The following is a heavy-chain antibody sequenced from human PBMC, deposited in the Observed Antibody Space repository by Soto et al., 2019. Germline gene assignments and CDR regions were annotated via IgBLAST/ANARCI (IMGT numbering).Heavy chain of an antibody. V-gene: IGHV5-10-1*01. CDR2: IDPSDSHT. D-gene: IGHD1-1*01. Sequence: GESLKISCKGSGDSFSSYWINWVRQMPGKGLEWMGRIDPSDSHTDYSPSFQGHVTISADKSINTAYLQWSSLRASDTAIYYCARVDWNHDLHRFGMDVWGPGTTVTVSS. CDR1: GDSFSSYW. CDR3: ARVDWNHDLHRFGMDV. J-gene: IGHJ6*02.